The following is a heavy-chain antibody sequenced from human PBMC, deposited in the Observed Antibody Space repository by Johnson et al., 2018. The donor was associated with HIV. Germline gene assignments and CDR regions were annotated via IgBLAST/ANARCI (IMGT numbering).Heavy chain of an antibody. V-gene: IGHV3-30*04. CDR2: ISYDGTSK. CDR3: ARDRLYSSVGYGTDAFDI. J-gene: IGHJ3*02. Sequence: HVQLVESGGGVVQPGRSLRLSCAASGFTFSSYAMHWVRQAPGKGLEWVAVISYDGTSKHQADSVKGRLTISRDNSKNTLYLQMNSLRAEDTAVYYCARDRLYSSVGYGTDAFDIWGQGTMVTVSS. D-gene: IGHD6-19*01. CDR1: GFTFSSYA.